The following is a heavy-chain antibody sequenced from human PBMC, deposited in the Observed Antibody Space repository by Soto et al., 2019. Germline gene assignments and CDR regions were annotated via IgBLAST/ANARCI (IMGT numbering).Heavy chain of an antibody. CDR3: ARWGHPAVKAYDI. CDR1: GASVSNYY. CDR2: IHYTGDS. D-gene: IGHD2-21*01. Sequence: SETLSLTCTVSGASVSNYYWNWVRQPPGKGLEWIGYIHYTGDSKYNPSLKSRVTMSVDTSKNQFSLKMTSVTAADTAVYYCARWGHPAVKAYDIWGQGTTVTVSS. J-gene: IGHJ6*02. V-gene: IGHV4-59*02.